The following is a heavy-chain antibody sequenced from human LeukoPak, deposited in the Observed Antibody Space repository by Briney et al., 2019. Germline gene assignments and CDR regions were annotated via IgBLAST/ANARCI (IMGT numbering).Heavy chain of an antibody. CDR2: IYYSGST. CDR1: GGSISSSSDY. J-gene: IGHJ4*02. V-gene: IGHV4-39*01. Sequence: SETLSLTCTVSGGSISSSSDYWGWIRQPPGKGLEWIGSIYYSGSTYYNPSLKSRVTISVDTSKNQFSLKLSSVTAADTAVYYCARRGPDFWSGYYSDYWGQGTLVTVSS. CDR3: ARRGPDFWSGYYSDY. D-gene: IGHD3-3*01.